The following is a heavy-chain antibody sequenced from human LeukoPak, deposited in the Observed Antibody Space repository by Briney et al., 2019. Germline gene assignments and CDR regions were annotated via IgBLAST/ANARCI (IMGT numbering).Heavy chain of an antibody. D-gene: IGHD6-19*01. J-gene: IGHJ6*02. V-gene: IGHV5-51*01. CDR3: ARGGIAVASNYYYYGMDV. CDR2: IYPGDSDT. CDR1: GYSFTSYW. Sequence: GESLKISCKGSGYSFTSYWIGWVRQMPGKGLGWMGIIYPGDSDTRYGPSFQGQVTISADKSISTAYLQWSSLKASDTAMYYCARGGIAVASNYYYYGMDVWGQGTTVTVSS.